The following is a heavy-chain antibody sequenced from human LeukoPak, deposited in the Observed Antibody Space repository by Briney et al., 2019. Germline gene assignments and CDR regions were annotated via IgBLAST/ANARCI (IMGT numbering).Heavy chain of an antibody. CDR1: GGTFSSYT. J-gene: IGHJ4*02. Sequence: SVKVSCKASGGTFSSYTISWVRQAPGQGLEWMGRIIPILGIANYAQKFQGRVTITADKSTSTAYMELSSLRSEDTAVYYCNIVVVPAAYDYYFDHWGQGTLVTVSS. CDR2: IIPILGIA. V-gene: IGHV1-69*02. D-gene: IGHD2-2*01. CDR3: NIVVVPAAYDYYFDH.